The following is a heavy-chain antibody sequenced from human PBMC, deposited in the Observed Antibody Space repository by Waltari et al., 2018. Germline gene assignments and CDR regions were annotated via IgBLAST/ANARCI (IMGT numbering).Heavy chain of an antibody. CDR3: ARRRRAPYYDSSSFYYFDY. D-gene: IGHD3-22*01. V-gene: IGHV3-30*04. CDR2: LSSDGTNK. J-gene: IGHJ4*02. Sequence: QVQLVESGGGVVQPGRSLTISCVAAGSTLNNYPVHWVRQAPGKGLEWVALLSSDGTNKNYADTGKGRFTHSRDDSKNTLYLQMNSLSAEDTAVYYCARRRRAPYYDSSSFYYFDYWGQGTLVIVSS. CDR1: GSTLNNYP.